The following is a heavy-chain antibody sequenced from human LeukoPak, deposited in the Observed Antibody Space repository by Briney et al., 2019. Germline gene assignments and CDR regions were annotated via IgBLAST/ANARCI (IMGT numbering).Heavy chain of an antibody. Sequence: PGGSLRLSSAASGFTFRSNGMHWVRQAPGKGLEWVSSISSSSSYIYYADSVKGRFTISRDKAKNSLYLQMNSLRAEDTAVYYCARDAIVGELSLDAFDIWGQGTMVTVSS. CDR3: ARDAIVGELSLDAFDI. J-gene: IGHJ3*02. CDR1: GFTFRSNG. V-gene: IGHV3-21*01. CDR2: ISSSSSYI. D-gene: IGHD3-10*01.